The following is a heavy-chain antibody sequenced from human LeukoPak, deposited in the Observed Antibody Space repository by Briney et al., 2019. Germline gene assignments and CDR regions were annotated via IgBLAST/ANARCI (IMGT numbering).Heavy chain of an antibody. CDR1: GGSFSGYY. CDR3: ARGTGTSDY. D-gene: IGHD1-1*01. J-gene: IGHJ4*02. Sequence: SETLSLTCAVYGGSFSGYYWSWIRRPPGKGLEWIGEINHSGSTNYNPSLKSRVTISVDTSKNQFSLKLSSVTAADTAVYYCARGTGTSDYWGQGTLVTVSS. CDR2: INHSGST. V-gene: IGHV4-34*01.